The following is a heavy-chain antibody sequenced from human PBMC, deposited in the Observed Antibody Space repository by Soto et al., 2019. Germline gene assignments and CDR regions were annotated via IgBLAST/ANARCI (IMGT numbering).Heavy chain of an antibody. CDR1: GGSFSGYY. V-gene: IGHV4-34*01. CDR3: ARVGWFGEWH. Sequence: SETLSLTCAVYGGSFSGYYWSWIRQPPGKGLEWIGEINHSGSTNYNPSLKSRVTISVDTSKNQFSLKLSSVTAADTAVYYCARVGWFGEWHWGQGTLVTVSS. J-gene: IGHJ4*02. D-gene: IGHD3-10*01. CDR2: INHSGST.